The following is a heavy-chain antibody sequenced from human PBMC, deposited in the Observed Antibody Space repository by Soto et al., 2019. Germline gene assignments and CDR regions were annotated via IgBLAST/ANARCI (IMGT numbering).Heavy chain of an antibody. CDR3: ATIRSSGGYDYH. V-gene: IGHV3-66*01. CDR1: GFTVSSNY. D-gene: IGHD5-12*01. CDR2: IYPGGST. Sequence: LRLSCAASGFTVSSNYMTWVRQAPGKGLEWVSVIYPGGSTYYADSVKGRFTISRDNSKNTLYLQMNSLRAEDTAVYYCATIRSSGGYDYHWGQGTLVTVSS. J-gene: IGHJ5*02.